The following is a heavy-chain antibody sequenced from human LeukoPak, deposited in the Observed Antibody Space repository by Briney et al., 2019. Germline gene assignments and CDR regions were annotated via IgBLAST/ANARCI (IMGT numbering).Heavy chain of an antibody. Sequence: PGRSLRLSCVASGFTFSTYGMHWVRQAPGKGLEWVAVISYDGSNKYYADSVKGRFTISRDKSKNTLHLQMDSLRPEDTAMYYCALTYYFDRRGYSYFDYWGQGALVTVSS. V-gene: IGHV3-30*03. CDR3: ALTYYFDRRGYSYFDY. CDR2: ISYDGSNK. D-gene: IGHD3-22*01. CDR1: GFTFSTYG. J-gene: IGHJ4*02.